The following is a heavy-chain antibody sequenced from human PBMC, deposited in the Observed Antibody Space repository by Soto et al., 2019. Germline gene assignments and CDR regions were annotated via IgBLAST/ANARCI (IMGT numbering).Heavy chain of an antibody. CDR3: AREGPRGYSYGSIDC. J-gene: IGHJ4*02. D-gene: IGHD5-18*01. Sequence: SVKVSCKASGYTFTSYGISWVRQAPGQGLEWMGGIIPIFGTANYAQKFQGRVTITADESTSTAYMELSSLRSEDTAVYYCAREGPRGYSYGSIDCWGQGTXVTVSS. CDR1: GYTFTSYG. CDR2: IIPIFGTA. V-gene: IGHV1-69*13.